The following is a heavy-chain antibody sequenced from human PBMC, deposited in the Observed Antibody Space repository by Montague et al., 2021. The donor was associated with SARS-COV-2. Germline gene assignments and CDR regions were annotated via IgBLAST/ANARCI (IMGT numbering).Heavy chain of an antibody. CDR2: IKQDGSDS. Sequence: SLRLSCATSGFSFTSYWMNWFRQAPRKGLEWVANIKQDGSDSRXXXSXXXRFTISRDNAKNSLYLQLNSLRAEATAVYYCAKVGGQGSAYFPTDYWGRGTLVTVSS. D-gene: IGHD3-22*01. V-gene: IGHV3-7*01. CDR3: AKVGGQGSAYFPTDY. J-gene: IGHJ4*02. CDR1: GFSFTSYW.